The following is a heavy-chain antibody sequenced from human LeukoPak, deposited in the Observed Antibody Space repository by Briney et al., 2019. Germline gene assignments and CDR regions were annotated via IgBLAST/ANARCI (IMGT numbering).Heavy chain of an antibody. V-gene: IGHV4-39*07. CDR1: GGSISSYY. D-gene: IGHD3-10*01. CDR2: IYYSGST. CDR3: ARAGEDGVYYFDY. J-gene: IGHJ4*02. Sequence: SETLSLTCTVSGGSISSYYWGWIRQPPGKGLEWIGSIYYSGSTYYNPSLKSRVTISVDTSKNQFSLKLSSVTAADTAVYYCARAGEDGVYYFDYWGQGTLVTVSS.